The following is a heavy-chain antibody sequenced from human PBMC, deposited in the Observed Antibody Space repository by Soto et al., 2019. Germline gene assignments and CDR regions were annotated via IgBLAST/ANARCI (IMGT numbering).Heavy chain of an antibody. V-gene: IGHV3-48*01. CDR3: AVDYYYGMDV. CDR2: ISSGSSTI. Sequence: PGGSLRLSCAASGISFSTYAMNWVRQAPGKGLEWVSYISSGSSTIYYAESVKGRFTISRDNAKKSLFLQMNSLRAEDTAVYYCAVDYYYGMDVWGQGTTVTVSS. CDR1: GISFSTYA. J-gene: IGHJ6*02.